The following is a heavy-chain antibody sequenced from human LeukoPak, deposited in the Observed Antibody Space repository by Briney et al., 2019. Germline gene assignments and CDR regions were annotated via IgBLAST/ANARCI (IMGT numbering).Heavy chain of an antibody. CDR3: AKGGFGEFGLNWFDP. D-gene: IGHD3-10*01. CDR2: ISGSGGST. Sequence: GGSLRLSCAASGFTFSSYAMSWVRHAPGKGLEWVSAISGSGGSTYYADSVKGRFTISRDNSKNTLYLQMNSLRAEDTAVYYCAKGGFGEFGLNWFDPWGQGTLVTVSS. J-gene: IGHJ5*02. CDR1: GFTFSSYA. V-gene: IGHV3-23*01.